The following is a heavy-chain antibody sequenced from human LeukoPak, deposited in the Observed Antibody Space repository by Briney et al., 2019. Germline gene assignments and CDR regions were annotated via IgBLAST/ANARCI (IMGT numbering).Heavy chain of an antibody. CDR2: IYYSGST. CDR3: ARSGARTQYYYGSGRDAFDI. D-gene: IGHD3-10*01. CDR1: GGSISSYY. V-gene: IGHV4-59*12. J-gene: IGHJ3*02. Sequence: SETLSLTCTVSGGSISSYYWSWIRQPPGKGLEWIGYIYYSGSTNYNPSLKSRVTISVDTSKNQFSLKLSSVTAADTAVYYCARSGARTQYYYGSGRDAFDIWGQGTMVTVSS.